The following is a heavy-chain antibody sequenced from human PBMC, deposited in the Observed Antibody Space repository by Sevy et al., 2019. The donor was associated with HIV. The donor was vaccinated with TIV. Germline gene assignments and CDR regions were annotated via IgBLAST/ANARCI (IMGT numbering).Heavy chain of an antibody. CDR1: GGSISSGGYS. CDR3: ARVATGTHHNNWFDP. Sequence: SETLSLTCAVSGGSISSGGYSWSWIRQPPGKGLERIGYIYHSGSTYYNPSLKSRLTISVDRSKNQFSLNLSSVTAADTAVYYCARVATGTHHNNWFDPWGQGTLVTVSS. CDR2: IYHSGST. D-gene: IGHD1-1*01. J-gene: IGHJ5*02. V-gene: IGHV4-30-2*01.